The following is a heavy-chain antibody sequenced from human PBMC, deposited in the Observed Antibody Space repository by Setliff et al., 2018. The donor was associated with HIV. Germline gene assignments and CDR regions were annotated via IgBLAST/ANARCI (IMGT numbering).Heavy chain of an antibody. V-gene: IGHV1-8*01. CDR3: ARRGIVATIED. Sequence: ASVKVSCKASGYTFNKYDIHWVRQAPGQGLEWMGWMNPHSGNTGYAQKFQGRVTMTRNTSISTAYMELSSLRSEDTAVYYCARRGIVATIEDWGQGTLVTVSS. J-gene: IGHJ4*02. CDR1: GYTFNKYD. D-gene: IGHD5-12*01. CDR2: MNPHSGNT.